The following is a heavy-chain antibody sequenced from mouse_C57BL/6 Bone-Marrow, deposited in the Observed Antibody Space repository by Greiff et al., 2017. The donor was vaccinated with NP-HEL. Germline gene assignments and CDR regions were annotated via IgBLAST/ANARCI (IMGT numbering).Heavy chain of an antibody. V-gene: IGHV8-8*01. CDR3: ARSNWDEDY. J-gene: IGHJ4*01. D-gene: IGHD4-1*01. CDR2: IWWDDDK. Sequence: QVTLKVSGPGILQPSQSLSLTCSFSGFSLSTFGMGVGWIRQPSGLGLVWLVHIWWDDDKYYNPALKSRLTLSTDTSKNQVVLKIANVDTADTTTYIVARSNWDEDYWGQGASVTVSS. CDR1: GFSLSTFGMG.